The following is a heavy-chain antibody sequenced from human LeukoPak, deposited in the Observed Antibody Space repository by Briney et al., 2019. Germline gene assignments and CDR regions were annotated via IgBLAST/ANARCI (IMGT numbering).Heavy chain of an antibody. Sequence: GESPLICGEGAGTIFTTYLIGCGRQLPGKGLEWLVLISPDHSGTRYRQSFHDYDTISAEKPNSTAYLQWSSLRASDTAMYSCERRIAAVEMIDYWGGETGVSVSS. CDR1: GTIFTTYL. V-gene: IGHV5-51*01. CDR3: ERRIAAVEMIDY. CDR2: ISPDHSGT. D-gene: IGHD6-13*01. J-gene: IGHJ4*02.